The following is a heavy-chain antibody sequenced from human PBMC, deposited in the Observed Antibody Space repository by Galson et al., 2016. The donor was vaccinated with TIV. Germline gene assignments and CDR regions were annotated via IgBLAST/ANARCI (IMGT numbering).Heavy chain of an antibody. V-gene: IGHV5-51*01. J-gene: IGHJ4*02. Sequence: QSGAEVKKSGESLKISCKTSGNTFINSWIAWVRQMPGKGLECMGVIYFDDSETIYSSSFEGHVTISVDKSINTAYLHWNRLKASDSAMYYCARLGSGADCYSGVGKWGQGTLVTVAS. CDR1: GNTFINSW. CDR3: ARLGSGADCYSGVGK. D-gene: IGHD2-21*01. CDR2: IYFDDSET.